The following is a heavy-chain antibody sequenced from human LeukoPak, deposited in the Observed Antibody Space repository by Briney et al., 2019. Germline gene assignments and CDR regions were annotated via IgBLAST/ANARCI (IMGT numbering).Heavy chain of an antibody. CDR3: ASIPLDIVVVPAARYNWFDP. V-gene: IGHV3-23*01. D-gene: IGHD2-2*03. CDR2: ISDSGGST. CDR1: GFTFSSYA. J-gene: IGHJ5*02. Sequence: GGSLRLSCAASGFTFSSYAMSWVRQAPGKGLEWVSAISDSGGSTYYADSVKGRFTISRDNSKNTLYLQMNSLRAEDTAVYYCASIPLDIVVVPAARYNWFDPWGQGTLVTVSS.